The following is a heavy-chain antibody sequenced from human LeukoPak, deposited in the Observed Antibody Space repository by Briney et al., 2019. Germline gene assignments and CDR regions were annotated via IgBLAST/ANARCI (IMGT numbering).Heavy chain of an antibody. CDR2: ISRSGTNT. J-gene: IGHJ4*02. CDR3: AKDWPVSGDHYSPFDY. Sequence: PGGSLRLSCAASGFTFSSHAMSWVRQAPGMGREWVAAISRSGTNTYYVDSVKGRFTISRDSSKNTLHLQMDSLRAEDTAVYYCAKDWPVSGDHYSPFDYWGQGTLVTVSS. CDR1: GFTFSSHA. V-gene: IGHV3-23*01. D-gene: IGHD4-11*01.